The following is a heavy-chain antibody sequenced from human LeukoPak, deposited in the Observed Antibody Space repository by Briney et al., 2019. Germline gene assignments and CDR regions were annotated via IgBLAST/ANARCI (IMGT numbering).Heavy chain of an antibody. J-gene: IGHJ4*02. V-gene: IGHV3-33*06. CDR2: VRYDGSDK. CDR1: GFTYNIHG. D-gene: IGHD5-24*01. CDR3: AKTGGRDGYGFDS. Sequence: GGPLRLSCGASGFTYNIHGMLGLRQAPDKAREGVAVVRYDGSDKYYADSVKGRFTISRDNSKNTLYLQMNSLRAEDKALYYCAKTGGRDGYGFDSWGQGTLVTVSP.